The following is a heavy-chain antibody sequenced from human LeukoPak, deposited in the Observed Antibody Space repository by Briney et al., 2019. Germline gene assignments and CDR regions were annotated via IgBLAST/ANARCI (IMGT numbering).Heavy chain of an antibody. CDR1: GFTLREHH. D-gene: IGHD6-13*01. CDR3: ATSFIGSPGTFDY. J-gene: IGHJ4*02. V-gene: IGHV3-11*04. CDR2: ISNSCNSI. Sequence: GGPLRHFCAASGFTLREHHMICTPQPPGEGRECLSYISNSCNSIYQADSVKGRFTISRDNAENSVSLQMDSLRAEDTAVYYCATSFIGSPGTFDYWGRGTLVTVSS.